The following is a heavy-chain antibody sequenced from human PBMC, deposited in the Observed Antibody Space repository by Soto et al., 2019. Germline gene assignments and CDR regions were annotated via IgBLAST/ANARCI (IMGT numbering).Heavy chain of an antibody. D-gene: IGHD3-10*01. CDR3: ARSHYGSGSYYNPGDF. CDR1: AVTLSGCA. Sequence: GGSLRLSCGASAVTLSGCAMSWVRQAPGKGLEWVSAISGSGSTTFYADSVKGRFTISGDDSENTVYLQMNRLRAEDTAIYYCARSHYGSGSYYNPGDFWGQGSVVTVS. J-gene: IGHJ3*01. CDR2: ISGSGSTT. V-gene: IGHV3-23*01.